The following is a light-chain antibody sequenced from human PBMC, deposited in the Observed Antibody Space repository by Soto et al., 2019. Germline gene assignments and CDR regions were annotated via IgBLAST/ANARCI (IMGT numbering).Light chain of an antibody. CDR3: EQYYGYGR. Sequence: SPATLSATVKDTVTITLRASQSISTSLAWDQQKPGKAPNLLISGASTLEEGVPSRFRGSGSGTEFTLTINSLEPDDFATYYCEQYYGYGRFG. CDR2: GAS. CDR1: QSISTS. J-gene: IGKJ2*03. V-gene: IGKV1-5*01.